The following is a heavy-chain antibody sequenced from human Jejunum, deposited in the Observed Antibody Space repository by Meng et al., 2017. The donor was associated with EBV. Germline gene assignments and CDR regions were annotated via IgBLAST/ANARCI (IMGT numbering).Heavy chain of an antibody. J-gene: IGHJ4*02. CDR1: RWSFSGYY. D-gene: IGHD3-16*02. CDR2: INHSGST. V-gene: IGHV4-34*02. CDR3: ARVAFSYTTRSLDS. Sequence: QVQLQRWGAGLLKPSETLSLTCAVYRWSFSGYYWSWIRQHPGKGLEWIGEINHSGSTNYNPSLRSRVTISVETSKNQFSLRLNSVTAADTAVYYCARVAFSYTTRSLDSWGQGTLVTVSS.